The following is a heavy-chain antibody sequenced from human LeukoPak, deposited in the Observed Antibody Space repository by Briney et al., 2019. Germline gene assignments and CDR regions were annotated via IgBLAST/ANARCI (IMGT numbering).Heavy chain of an antibody. CDR3: ARDLRYCSSTSCYLTWFDP. Sequence: SGTLSLTCAVSGGSISSSNWWSWVRQPPGKGLEWIGYIYYSGSTNYNPSLKSRVTISVDTSKNQFSLKLSSVTAADTAVYYCARDLRYCSSTSCYLTWFDPWGQGTLVTVSS. CDR2: IYYSGST. J-gene: IGHJ5*02. V-gene: IGHV4-4*02. D-gene: IGHD2-2*01. CDR1: GGSISSSNW.